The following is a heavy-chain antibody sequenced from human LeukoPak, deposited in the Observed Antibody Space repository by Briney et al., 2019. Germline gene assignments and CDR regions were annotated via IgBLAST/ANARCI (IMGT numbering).Heavy chain of an antibody. J-gene: IGHJ4*02. CDR1: GFTFSSYW. V-gene: IGHV3-7*01. CDR3: ARVWYYYDSSGYYPDY. Sequence: PGGSLRLSSAASGFTFSSYWMSWVRQAPGKGLEWVANIKQDGSEKYYVDSVKGRFTISRDNAKNSLYLQMNSLRAEDTAVYYCARVWYYYDSSGYYPDYWGQGTLVTVSS. D-gene: IGHD3-22*01. CDR2: IKQDGSEK.